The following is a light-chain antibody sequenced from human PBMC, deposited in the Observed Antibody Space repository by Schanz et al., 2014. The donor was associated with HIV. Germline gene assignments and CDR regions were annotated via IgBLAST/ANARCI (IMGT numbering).Light chain of an antibody. J-gene: IGLJ2*01. V-gene: IGLV1-40*01. Sequence: QSVLTQPPSVSGAPGQRVTISCTGSSSNIGAGYDVHWYQHLPGTAPKLLIYDNTNRPSGVSNRFSGSKSGNTASLTISGLQAEDEADYYCSSYTSSSTPYVVFGGGTKLTVL. CDR2: DNT. CDR1: SSNIGAGYD. CDR3: SSYTSSSTPYVV.